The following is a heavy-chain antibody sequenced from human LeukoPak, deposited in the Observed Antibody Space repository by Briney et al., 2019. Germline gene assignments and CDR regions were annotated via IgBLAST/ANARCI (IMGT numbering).Heavy chain of an antibody. J-gene: IGHJ4*02. CDR3: ARDLGSRYSSSWYGAFDY. V-gene: IGHV3-30*02. D-gene: IGHD6-13*01. Sequence: GGSLRLSCAASGFTFDDYGMSWVRQAPGKGLEWVAFIRYDGSNKYYADSVKGRFTISRDNSKNTLYLQMNSLRAEDTAVYYCARDLGSRYSSSWYGAFDYWGQGTLVTVSS. CDR2: IRYDGSNK. CDR1: GFTFDDYG.